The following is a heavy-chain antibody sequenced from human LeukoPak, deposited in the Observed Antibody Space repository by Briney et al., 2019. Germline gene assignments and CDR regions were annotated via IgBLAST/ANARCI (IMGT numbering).Heavy chain of an antibody. CDR3: AKDPYPYSWYPDY. Sequence: GGSLRLSCAASGFTFSSYAMNWVCQAPGKGLEWVSAISGSGDSTYYADSVKGRFTISRDNSKNTLYLQMNSLRAEDTAVYHCAKDPYPYSWYPDYWGQGTLVPVPS. D-gene: IGHD6-13*01. V-gene: IGHV3-23*01. CDR2: ISGSGDST. CDR1: GFTFSSYA. J-gene: IGHJ4*02.